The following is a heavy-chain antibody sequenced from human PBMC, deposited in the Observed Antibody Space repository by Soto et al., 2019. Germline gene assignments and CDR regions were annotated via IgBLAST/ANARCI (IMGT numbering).Heavy chain of an antibody. CDR1: GGSISSSSYY. CDR2: IYYSGST. CDR3: ARRLGGSCYFDY. D-gene: IGHD2-15*01. V-gene: IGHV4-39*01. J-gene: IGHJ4*02. Sequence: SETLSLTCTVSGGSISSSSYYWGWIRQPPGKGLEWIGSIYYSGSTYYNPSLKSRVTISVDTSKNQFSLKLSSVTAADTAVYYCARRLGGSCYFDYWGQGTLVTVSS.